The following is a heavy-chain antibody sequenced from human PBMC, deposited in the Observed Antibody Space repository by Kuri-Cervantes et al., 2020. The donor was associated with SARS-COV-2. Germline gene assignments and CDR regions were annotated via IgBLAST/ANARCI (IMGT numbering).Heavy chain of an antibody. CDR1: GFSFSNFA. V-gene: IGHV3-23*01. D-gene: IGHD2-2*01. Sequence: GESLKISCAASGFSFSNFAMNWVRQAPGKGLEWVSLISGNADFTYYADSVKGRFTISRDNSKNTLYLQMDSLRAEDTAVYYCAREVGYCSSTSCYPFDYWGQGTLVTVSS. J-gene: IGHJ4*02. CDR3: AREVGYCSSTSCYPFDY. CDR2: ISGNADFT.